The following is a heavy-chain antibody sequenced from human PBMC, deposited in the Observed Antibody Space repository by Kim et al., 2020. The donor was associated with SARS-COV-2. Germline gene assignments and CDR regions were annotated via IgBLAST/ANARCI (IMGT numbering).Heavy chain of an antibody. CDR1: GFTFSNYA. V-gene: IGHV3-23*01. CDR3: AKGTTSTTYSATDY. D-gene: IGHD2-2*01. Sequence: GGSLRLSCAASGFTFSNYAMSWLRQAPGRGLEWVSTISAGGITTYYADSVKGRFTISRENSKNTLSLQMNSLRAEDTAVYYCAKGTTSTTYSATDYWGQG. CDR2: ISAGGITT. J-gene: IGHJ4*02.